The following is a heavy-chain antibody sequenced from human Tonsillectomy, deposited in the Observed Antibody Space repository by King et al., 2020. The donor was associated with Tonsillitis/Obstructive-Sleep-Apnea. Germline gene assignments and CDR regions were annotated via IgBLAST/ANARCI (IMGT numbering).Heavy chain of an antibody. V-gene: IGHV3-30*04. CDR2: ISYDGSYK. J-gene: IGHJ4*02. Sequence: QLVQSGGGVVQPGRFLRLSCAASGFTFSNYTMHWVRQAPGKGLEWVAVISYDGSYKYYADSVKGRFTISRDNSKNTLYLQMNSLRAEDTAVYYCARGTDYDFWSGFDYWGQGTLVTVSS. CDR1: GFTFSNYT. CDR3: ARGTDYDFWSGFDY. D-gene: IGHD3-3*01.